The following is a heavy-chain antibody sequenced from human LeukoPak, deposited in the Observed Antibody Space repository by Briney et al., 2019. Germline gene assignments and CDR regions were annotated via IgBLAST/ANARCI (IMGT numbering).Heavy chain of an antibody. J-gene: IGHJ5*02. V-gene: IGHV4-59*01. Sequence: SETLSLTCTVSGGSISDYYWSWIRQPPGKGRECIGYVYSGSTSYSPSLKSRVSISVDTSRNQFSLKLSSVTAADTAVYYCARDLPGGYSSSWYWFGPWGQGTLVTVSS. D-gene: IGHD6-13*01. CDR1: GGSISDYY. CDR3: ARDLPGGYSSSWYWFGP. CDR2: VYSGST.